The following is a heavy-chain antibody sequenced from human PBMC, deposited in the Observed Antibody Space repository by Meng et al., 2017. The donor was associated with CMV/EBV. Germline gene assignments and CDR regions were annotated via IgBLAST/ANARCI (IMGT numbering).Heavy chain of an antibody. V-gene: IGHV3-21*01. CDR1: GFTFSSSS. Sequence: LSLTCAASGFTFSSSSMNWVRQAPGKGLEWVSSISSSSSYIYYADSVKGRFTISRDNAKNSLYLQMNSLRAEDTAVYYCARGPYCSSTSCTYYFDYWGQGTLVTVSS. CDR3: ARGPYCSSTSCTYYFDY. D-gene: IGHD2-2*01. CDR2: ISSSSSYI. J-gene: IGHJ4*02.